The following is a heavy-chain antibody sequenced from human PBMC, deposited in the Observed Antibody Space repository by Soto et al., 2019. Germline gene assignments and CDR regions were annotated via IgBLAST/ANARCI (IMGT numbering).Heavy chain of an antibody. V-gene: IGHV1-2*02. CDR3: AKNLPVTVADGFDV. CDR2: INTNSGGT. Sequence: QVQLVQSGAEVKKPGASVKVSCKASGYTFSKYYMHWVRQAPGPGLEWMGWINTNSGGTNIAQKFTGRVAMTRDTSFRTAYMDLSRLISDDTAVYYCAKNLPVTVADGFDVWGQGTMVTVSS. CDR1: GYTFSKYY. D-gene: IGHD3-10*01. J-gene: IGHJ3*01.